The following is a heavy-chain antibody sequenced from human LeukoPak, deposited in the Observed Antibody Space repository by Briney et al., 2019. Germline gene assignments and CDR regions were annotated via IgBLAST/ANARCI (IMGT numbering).Heavy chain of an antibody. D-gene: IGHD3-3*01. CDR1: GASITSRF. Sequence: SETLSLTCTVSGASITSRFWTWVRQPPGKGLEWIGYVSSTTSPTYNPSLESRVTMPLDTSKSQFSLRLASMTAADTAIYYCASDFTQGGGLLEDWGPGTLVVVSS. CDR3: ASDFTQGGGLLED. V-gene: IGHV4-59*11. CDR2: VSSTTSP. J-gene: IGHJ4*02.